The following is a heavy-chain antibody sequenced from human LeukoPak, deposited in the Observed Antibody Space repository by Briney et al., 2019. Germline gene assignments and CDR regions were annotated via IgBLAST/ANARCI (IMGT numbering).Heavy chain of an antibody. J-gene: IGHJ4*02. D-gene: IGHD3-10*01. CDR3: AKRGVVIRVFLVGFHKEAYYFDS. Sequence: GGSLRLSCAVSGITLSNYGMSWVRQAPGKGLEWVAGLSGSGGGTNYADSVQGRFTISRDNPKNTLYLHMNSLRAEDTAVYFCAKRGVVIRVFLVGFHKEAYYFDSWGQGALVTVSS. CDR1: GITLSNYG. CDR2: LSGSGGGT. V-gene: IGHV3-23*01.